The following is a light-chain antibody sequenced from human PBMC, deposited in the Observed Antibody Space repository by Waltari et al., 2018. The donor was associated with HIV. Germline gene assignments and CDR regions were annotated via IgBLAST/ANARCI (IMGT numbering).Light chain of an antibody. CDR1: QGISSY. J-gene: IGKJ2*01. V-gene: IGKV1-9*01. CDR3: QQLNTYPRT. CDR2: AAS. Sequence: DIQLTQSPSFLSASVGDRVTLTCRASQGISSYLAWYQQKPGKAPNLLIDAASTLQSGVPSRFSGSGSGTEFILTISSLQPEDFATYYCQQLNTYPRTFGQGTKLDIK.